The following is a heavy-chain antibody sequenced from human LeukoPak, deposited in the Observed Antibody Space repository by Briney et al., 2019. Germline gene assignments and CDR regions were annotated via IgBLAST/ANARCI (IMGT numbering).Heavy chain of an antibody. V-gene: IGHV4-34*01. CDR2: INHSGGT. J-gene: IGHJ5*02. CDR3: ARGGNITIFGVVPFDP. Sequence: SETLSLTCAVYGGSFSGYYWSWIRQPPGKGLEWIGEINHSGGTNYNPSLKSRVTISVATSKNQFSLKLSSVTAADTAVYYCARGGNITIFGVVPFDPWGQGTLVIVSS. D-gene: IGHD3-3*01. CDR1: GGSFSGYY.